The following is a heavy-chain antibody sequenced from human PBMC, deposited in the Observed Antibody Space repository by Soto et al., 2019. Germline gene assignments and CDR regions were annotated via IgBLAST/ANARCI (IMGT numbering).Heavy chain of an antibody. CDR2: IIPIFGTA. J-gene: IGHJ6*02. V-gene: IGHV1-69*13. Sequence: SLKVSSKASGGTFSSYAISWVRQAPGQGLEWMGGIIPIFGTANYAQKLQGRVTIAADESTSTAYMELSSLRSEDTAVYYCAILPVVSYSSSSRFYYYYGMVVWGQGTTVTVSS. D-gene: IGHD6-6*01. CDR3: AILPVVSYSSSSRFYYYYGMVV. CDR1: GGTFSSYA.